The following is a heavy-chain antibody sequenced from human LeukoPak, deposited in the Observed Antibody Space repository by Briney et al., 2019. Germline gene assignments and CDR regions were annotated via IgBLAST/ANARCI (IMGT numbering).Heavy chain of an antibody. CDR1: GGSISSGDYY. D-gene: IGHD4-17*01. CDR3: ARGAYGDYSLNWFDP. J-gene: IGHJ5*02. Sequence: PSQTLSLTCTVSGGSISSGDYYWSWIRQPPGKGLEWIGYIYYSGSTYHNPSLKSRVTISVDTSKNQFSLKLSSVTAADTAVYYCARGAYGDYSLNWFDPWGQGTLVTVSS. V-gene: IGHV4-30-4*01. CDR2: IYYSGST.